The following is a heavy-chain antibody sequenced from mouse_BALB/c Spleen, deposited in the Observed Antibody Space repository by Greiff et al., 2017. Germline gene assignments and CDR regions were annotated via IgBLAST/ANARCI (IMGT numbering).Heavy chain of an antibody. CDR2: IWAGGST. CDR3: ARGDLGYYYAMDY. CDR1: GFSLTSYG. J-gene: IGHJ4*01. Sequence: QVQLQQSGPGLVAPSQSLSITCTVSGFSLTSYGVHWVRQPPGKGLEWLGVIWAGGSTNYNSALMSRLSISKDNSKSQVFLKMNSLQTDDTAMYYCARGDLGYYYAMDYWGQGTSVTVSS. D-gene: IGHD4-1*01. V-gene: IGHV2-9*02.